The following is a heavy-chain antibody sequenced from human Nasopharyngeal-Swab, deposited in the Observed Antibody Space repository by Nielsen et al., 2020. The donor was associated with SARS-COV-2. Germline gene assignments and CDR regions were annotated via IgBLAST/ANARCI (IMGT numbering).Heavy chain of an antibody. D-gene: IGHD2-8*02. CDR2: IYYSGST. CDR1: GGSISSYY. V-gene: IGHV4-59*08. J-gene: IGHJ6*02. Sequence: SETLSLTCTVSGGSISSYYWSWIRQPPGKGLEWIGYIYYSGSTNYSPSLKSRVTISVDTSKNQFSLKLSSVTAADTAVYYCARLSGDYYYGMDVWGQGTTVTVSS. CDR3: ARLSGDYYYGMDV.